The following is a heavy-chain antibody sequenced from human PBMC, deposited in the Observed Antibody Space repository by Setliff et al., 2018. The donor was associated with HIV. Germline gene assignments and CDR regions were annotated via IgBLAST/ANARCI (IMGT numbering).Heavy chain of an antibody. CDR2: TTPLLGTT. D-gene: IGHD3-16*01. Sequence: GASVKVSCKASGNTFSSYGITWVRQAPGQGLEWMGGTTPLLGTTNYAQKFQGRVTITTDEPTNTVYMELSGLRSEDTAVYYCARRLGATVFYYFDYWGQGTLVTVSS. J-gene: IGHJ4*02. CDR3: ARRLGATVFYYFDY. CDR1: GNTFSSYG. V-gene: IGHV1-69*05.